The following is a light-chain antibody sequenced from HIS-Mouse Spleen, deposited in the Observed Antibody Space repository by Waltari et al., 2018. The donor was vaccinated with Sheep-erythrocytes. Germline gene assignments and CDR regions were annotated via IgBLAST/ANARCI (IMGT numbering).Light chain of an antibody. CDR3: QQYGSSPPLT. Sequence: EIVLTQSPGTLSLSPGERATLSCRASQSVSSSYLAWYQQKPGHAPRLLIYGESSRATGIPDRFSGSGSGTDFTLTISRLEPEDFAVYYCQQYGSSPPLTFGGGTKVEIK. CDR2: GES. CDR1: QSVSSSY. V-gene: IGKV3-20*01. J-gene: IGKJ4*01.